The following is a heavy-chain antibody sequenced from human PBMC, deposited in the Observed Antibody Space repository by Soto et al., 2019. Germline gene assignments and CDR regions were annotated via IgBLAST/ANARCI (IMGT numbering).Heavy chain of an antibody. CDR2: IYSGGST. Sequence: GGSLRLSCAASGFTVSSNYMSWVRQAPGKGLEWVSVIYSGGSTYYADSVKGRFTISRDNSKNTLYLQMNSLRAEDTAVYYCARRGHYDFWSGSLKHYYFDYWGQGTMVTVSS. D-gene: IGHD3-3*01. CDR1: GFTVSSNY. V-gene: IGHV3-53*01. CDR3: ARRGHYDFWSGSLKHYYFDY. J-gene: IGHJ4*02.